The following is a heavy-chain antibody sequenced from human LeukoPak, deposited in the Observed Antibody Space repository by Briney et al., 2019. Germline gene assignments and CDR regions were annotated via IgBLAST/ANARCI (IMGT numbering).Heavy chain of an antibody. CDR2: IYSSGST. CDR3: ARVRDSSGLYLDR. J-gene: IGHJ4*02. V-gene: IGHV4-30-4*01. Sequence: SQTLSLTCTVSGGSISSGDYYWSWIRQPPGKGLEWIGYIYSSGSTYYNSSLRSRVTISVDTSKNQFSLKLSSVAAADTAVYYCARVRDSSGLYLDRWGQGTLVTVSS. CDR1: GGSISSGDYY. D-gene: IGHD3-22*01.